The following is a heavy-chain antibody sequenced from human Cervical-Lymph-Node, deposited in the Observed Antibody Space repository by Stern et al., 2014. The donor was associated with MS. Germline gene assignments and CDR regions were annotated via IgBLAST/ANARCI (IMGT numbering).Heavy chain of an antibody. V-gene: IGHV4-38-2*02. CDR2: IYHSGRA. Sequence: QVQLQESGPGLVKPSETLSLTCTVSNYSISSGFYWGWIRQPPGKGLEWIALIYHSGRAFYNASLESPVTVSVDTSRNQLSLELKSVTAADTAVYYCARGYYFDYWGPGTLVTVSS. CDR1: NYSISSGFY. J-gene: IGHJ4*01. CDR3: ARGYYFDY.